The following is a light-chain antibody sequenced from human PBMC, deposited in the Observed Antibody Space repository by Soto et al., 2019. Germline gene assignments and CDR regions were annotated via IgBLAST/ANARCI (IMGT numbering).Light chain of an antibody. CDR1: QSVSSY. CDR3: QQYGSSPPDT. V-gene: IGKV3-20*01. Sequence: EIVLAQSPSTLSLSPVEIGSLSWTASQSVSSYLAWYQQKPGQAPRLLIYGATSRATGIPDRFSGSGSGTDFTLTISRLEPEDFAVYYCQQYGSSPPDTCGQGTRLEIK. J-gene: IGKJ5*01. CDR2: GAT.